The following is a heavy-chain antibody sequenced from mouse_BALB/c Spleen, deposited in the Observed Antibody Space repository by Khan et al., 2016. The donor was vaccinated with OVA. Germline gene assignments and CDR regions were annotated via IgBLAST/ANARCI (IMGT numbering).Heavy chain of an antibody. D-gene: IGHD1-2*01. CDR2: ISYSGSS. V-gene: IGHV3-2*02. J-gene: IGHJ2*01. CDR3: ARTARIKY. Sequence: EVQLQESGPGLVKPSQSLSLTCTVTGYSITSGYGWNWLRQFPGNKLEWMGYISYSGSSNNNPSIKSRISITRDTSKNQFFLQLNSVTTEDTATYYCARTARIKYWGQGTTLTVSS. CDR1: GYSITSGYG.